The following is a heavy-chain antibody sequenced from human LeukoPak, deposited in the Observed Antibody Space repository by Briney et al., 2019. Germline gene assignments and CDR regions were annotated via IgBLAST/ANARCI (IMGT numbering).Heavy chain of an antibody. CDR1: GGSISSYF. CDR3: ARVYGSDYFDY. V-gene: IGHV4-59*01. J-gene: IGHJ4*02. Sequence: SETLSLTCTVSGGSISSYFWSWIRQPPGKGLEWIGYISYSGATDYNPSLKSRVTTSVDTSKNQFSLKLSSVTAADTAIYYCARVYGSDYFDYWGQGTLVTVSS. D-gene: IGHD1-26*01. CDR2: ISYSGAT.